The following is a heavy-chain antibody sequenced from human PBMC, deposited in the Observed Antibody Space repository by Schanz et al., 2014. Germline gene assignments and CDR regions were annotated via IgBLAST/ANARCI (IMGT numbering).Heavy chain of an antibody. CDR3: AKDHAGSDILTALGN. D-gene: IGHD3-9*01. V-gene: IGHV1-46*01. CDR1: GYTFTSDS. Sequence: QVQLVQSGAEVKKPGASVKVSCKASGYTFTSDSMHWVRQAPGQGLEWMGIINPSGGGTSYALRFQDRVTVTRDTSRSTVYMELSSLRAEDTAVYYCAKDHAGSDILTALGNWGQGTLVTVSS. CDR2: INPSGGGT. J-gene: IGHJ4*02.